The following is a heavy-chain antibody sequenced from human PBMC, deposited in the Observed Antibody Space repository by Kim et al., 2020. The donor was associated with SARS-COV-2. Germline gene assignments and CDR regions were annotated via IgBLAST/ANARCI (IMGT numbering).Heavy chain of an antibody. V-gene: IGHV4-31*03. CDR2: IYYSGST. D-gene: IGHD3-22*01. CDR1: GGSISSGGYY. CDR3: ARVSNYYDSSGSPRGGYFDL. Sequence: SETLSLTCTVSGGSISSGGYYWSWIRQHPGKGLEWIGYIYYSGSTYYNPSIKSRVTISVDTSKYQFSLELSSVTAADTAVYYCARVSNYYDSSGSPRGGYFDLWGRGTRVTVSS. J-gene: IGHJ2*01.